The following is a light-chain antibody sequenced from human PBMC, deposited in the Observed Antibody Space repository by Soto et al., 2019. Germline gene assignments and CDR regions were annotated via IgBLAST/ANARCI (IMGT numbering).Light chain of an antibody. CDR3: QSSDSSGTYHVV. Sequence: ELKQPPSVSVSPGQTGRITCSGDALPKQYAFWYQQKPGQAPVLVIYKDSERPSGIPERFSGSSSGTTVTLTISGVQAEDEDDYYCQSSDSSGTYHVVFGGGTKVTVL. CDR2: KDS. V-gene: IGLV3-25*03. J-gene: IGLJ2*01. CDR1: ALPKQY.